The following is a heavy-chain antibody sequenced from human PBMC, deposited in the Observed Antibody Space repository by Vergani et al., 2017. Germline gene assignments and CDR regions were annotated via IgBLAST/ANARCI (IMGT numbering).Heavy chain of an antibody. Sequence: QVQLVQSGAEVKKPGASVKVSCKASGYTFTSYDINWVRQATGQGLEWMGWMNPNSGNTGYEQKFQGRVTMTRNTSISTAYMELTSLRSEDTAIYYCAKQYFVSGNYLFDYWGQGTLVTVSS. D-gene: IGHD3-10*01. CDR1: GYTFTSYD. CDR2: MNPNSGNT. V-gene: IGHV1-8*01. J-gene: IGHJ4*02. CDR3: AKQYFVSGNYLFDY.